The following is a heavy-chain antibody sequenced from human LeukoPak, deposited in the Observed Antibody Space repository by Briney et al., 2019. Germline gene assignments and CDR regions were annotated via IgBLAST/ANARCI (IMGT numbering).Heavy chain of an antibody. Sequence: ASVKVSCKASGYTFTSYGISWVRQAPGQGLEWMGWISAYNGNTNYAQKLQGRVTMTTDTSTSTAYMELRSLRSDDTAVYYCAREGQLGDTAMVTVYYFDYWGQGTLVTVSS. CDR2: ISAYNGNT. CDR1: GYTFTSYG. D-gene: IGHD5-18*01. V-gene: IGHV1-18*01. CDR3: AREGQLGDTAMVTVYYFDY. J-gene: IGHJ4*02.